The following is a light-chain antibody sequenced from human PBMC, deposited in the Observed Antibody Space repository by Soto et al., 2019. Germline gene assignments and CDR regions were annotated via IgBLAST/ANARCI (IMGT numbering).Light chain of an antibody. V-gene: IGKV1-5*03. Sequence: DIQMTQSPSTLSASVGDRVTITCRASQSISFWLAWYQQKPGKAPNLLIYKASTLESGVPSRFSGSGSGTGFTLTISSLQHDDFATYYCQQYHSYPLPLGQGTKLEIK. J-gene: IGKJ2*01. CDR2: KAS. CDR3: QQYHSYPLP. CDR1: QSISFW.